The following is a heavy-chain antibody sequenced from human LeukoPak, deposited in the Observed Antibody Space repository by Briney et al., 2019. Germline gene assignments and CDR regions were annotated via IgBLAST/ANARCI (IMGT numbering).Heavy chain of an antibody. CDR2: IMPAVHIP. Sequence: GASVKVSCKASGDTFKNYAVSWVRQVPGQGLEWMGRIMPAVHIPNYAQKFQDRLTITADEATNTAYMELSSLRSEDTAVYYCARDRPPFYSDSSGYQIFDYWGQGTPVTVSS. V-gene: IGHV1-69*04. CDR1: GDTFKNYA. CDR3: ARDRPPFYSDSSGYQIFDY. J-gene: IGHJ4*02. D-gene: IGHD3-22*01.